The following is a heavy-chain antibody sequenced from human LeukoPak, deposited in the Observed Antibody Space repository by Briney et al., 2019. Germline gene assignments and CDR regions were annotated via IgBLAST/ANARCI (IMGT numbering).Heavy chain of an antibody. J-gene: IGHJ4*02. Sequence: PSETLSLTCTVSGGSISSYYWSWIRQPPGKGLEWIGYIYYSGSTNYNPSLKNRVTISVDTSKNQFSLKLSSVTAADTAVYYCARYDGYGYDYWGQGTLVTVSS. CDR3: ARYDGYGYDY. D-gene: IGHD5-24*01. CDR2: IYYSGST. CDR1: GGSISSYY. V-gene: IGHV4-59*01.